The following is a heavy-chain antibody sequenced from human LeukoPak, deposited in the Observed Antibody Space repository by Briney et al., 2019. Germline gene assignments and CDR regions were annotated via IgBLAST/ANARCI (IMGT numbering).Heavy chain of an antibody. CDR1: GFTFSSYS. Sequence: GGSLRLSCAASGFTFSSYSMNWVRQAPGKGLEWVAVISYDGSNKYYADSVKGRFTISRDNSKNTLYLQMNSLRAEDTAVYYCARDRRQWLVDGWFDPWGQGTLVTVSS. CDR3: ARDRRQWLVDGWFDP. V-gene: IGHV3-30*03. CDR2: ISYDGSNK. D-gene: IGHD6-19*01. J-gene: IGHJ5*02.